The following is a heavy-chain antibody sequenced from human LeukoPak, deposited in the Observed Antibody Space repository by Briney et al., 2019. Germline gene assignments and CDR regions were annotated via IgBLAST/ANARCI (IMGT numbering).Heavy chain of an antibody. V-gene: IGHV4-39*07. CDR1: GGSISSSSYY. Sequence: PSETLSLTCTVSGGSISSSSYYWGWIRQPPGKGLEWIGRIYTSGSTNYNPSLKSRVTMSVDTSKNQFSLKLSSVTAADTAVYYCAALYYYDSSGYLLDYWGQGTLVTVSS. D-gene: IGHD3-22*01. CDR3: AALYYYDSSGYLLDY. J-gene: IGHJ4*02. CDR2: IYTSGST.